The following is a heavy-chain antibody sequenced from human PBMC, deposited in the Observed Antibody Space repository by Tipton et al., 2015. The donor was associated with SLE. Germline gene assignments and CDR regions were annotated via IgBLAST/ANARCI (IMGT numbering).Heavy chain of an antibody. D-gene: IGHD3-22*01. Sequence: QLVQSGAEVKKPGASVKVSCKASGYTFTSYDINWVRQATGQGLEWMGWMNPNSGNTGYAQKFQGRVTMTRDTSTSTVYMELSSLRSEDTAVYYCARDSYYDSSGDLDYWGQGTLVTVSS. CDR2: MNPNSGNT. CDR3: ARDSYYDSSGDLDY. V-gene: IGHV1-8*02. CDR1: GYTFTSYD. J-gene: IGHJ4*02.